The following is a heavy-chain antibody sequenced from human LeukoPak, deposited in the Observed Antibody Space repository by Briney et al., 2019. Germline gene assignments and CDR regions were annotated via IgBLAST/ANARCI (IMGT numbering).Heavy chain of an antibody. D-gene: IGHD3-22*01. Sequence: GGSLRLSCVASGFTFSDYYMNWVRQAPGKGLECVSHISSSGSAIHYADSVRGRFTTSRDNAKNSLYLQMNSLRAEDTAVYYCVRDNSRGQSLGVIYWGQGYLGTVSS. V-gene: IGHV3-48*01. CDR1: GFTFSDYY. CDR2: ISSSGSAI. CDR3: VRDNSRGQSLGVIY. J-gene: IGHJ4*02.